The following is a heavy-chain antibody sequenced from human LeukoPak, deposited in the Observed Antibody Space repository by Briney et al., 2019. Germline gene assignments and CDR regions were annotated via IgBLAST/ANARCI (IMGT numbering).Heavy chain of an antibody. J-gene: IGHJ3*02. V-gene: IGHV3-48*03. CDR1: GFTFSSYE. D-gene: IGHD6-13*01. Sequence: GGSLRLSCAASGFTFSSYEMNWVREAPGKGLEWVSYISSSGSTIYYADSVKGRFTISRDNAKNSLYLQMNSLRAEDTAVYYCASDRSSWPPGAFDIWGQGTMVTVSS. CDR3: ASDRSSWPPGAFDI. CDR2: ISSSGSTI.